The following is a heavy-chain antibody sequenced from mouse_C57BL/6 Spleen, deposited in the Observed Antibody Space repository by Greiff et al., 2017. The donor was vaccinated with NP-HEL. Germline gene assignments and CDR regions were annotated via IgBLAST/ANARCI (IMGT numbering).Heavy chain of an antibody. V-gene: IGHV1-55*01. Sequence: QVQLQQPGAELVKPGASVKMSCKASGYTFTSYWITWVKQRPGQGLEWIGEIYPGSGSTKYTEKFKSKATLTVDTSSSTAYMQLSSLTSEDSAVYFCARRGLYDCYLFAYWGQGTLVTVSA. CDR3: ARRGLYDCYLFAY. J-gene: IGHJ3*01. D-gene: IGHD2-3*01. CDR2: IYPGSGST. CDR1: GYTFTSYW.